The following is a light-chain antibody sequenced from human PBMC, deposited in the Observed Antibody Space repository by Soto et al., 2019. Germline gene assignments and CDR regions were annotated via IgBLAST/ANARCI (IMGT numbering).Light chain of an antibody. Sequence: QSVLTQPPSVSGAPGQRVTISCTGSSSNFGAGSDVHWYQQLPGVAPKLVIFANSNRPSGVPDRFSGSKSGTSAALAITGLQVEDEADYYCHSYDLSLTAVVFGGGTKVTVL. V-gene: IGLV1-40*01. CDR3: HSYDLSLTAVV. CDR1: SSNFGAGSD. CDR2: ANS. J-gene: IGLJ2*01.